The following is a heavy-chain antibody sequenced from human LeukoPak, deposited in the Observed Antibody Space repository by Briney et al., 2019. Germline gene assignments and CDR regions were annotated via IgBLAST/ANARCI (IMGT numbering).Heavy chain of an antibody. Sequence: PSETLSLTCTVSGGSISSYYWSWIRQPAGKGLEWIGRIYTSGSTNYNPSLKSRVTMSVDTSKNQFSLKLSSVTAADTAVYYCARSRASIAAHYYYYYMDVWGKGTTVTVSS. D-gene: IGHD6-6*01. CDR3: ARSRASIAAHYYYYYMDV. J-gene: IGHJ6*03. CDR1: GGSISSYY. V-gene: IGHV4-4*07. CDR2: IYTSGST.